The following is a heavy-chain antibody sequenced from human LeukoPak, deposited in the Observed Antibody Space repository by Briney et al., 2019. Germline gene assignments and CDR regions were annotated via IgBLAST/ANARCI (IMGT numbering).Heavy chain of an antibody. CDR1: GGSISSGGYY. J-gene: IGHJ5*02. CDR2: IYYSGST. Sequence: SETLSLTCTFSGGSISSGGYYWSWIRQHPGKGLEWIGYIYYSGSTYYNPSLKSRVTISVDTSKNQFSLKLSSVTAADTAVYYCARGNDYGDPNWFDPWGQGTLVTVSS. D-gene: IGHD4-17*01. CDR3: ARGNDYGDPNWFDP. V-gene: IGHV4-31*03.